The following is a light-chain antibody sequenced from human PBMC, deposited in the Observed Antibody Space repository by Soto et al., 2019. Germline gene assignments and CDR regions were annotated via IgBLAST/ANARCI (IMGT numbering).Light chain of an antibody. J-gene: IGKJ2*01. CDR1: QSISSW. Sequence: DIQMTQSPSTLSASVGDRVTITCRASQSISSWLAWYQQKPGKAPKLLIYEASKLDSGVPSRFSGSRSGTEFTLTISCLQPDDFATYYCLQYKSYSDMYTFGQGTKVDIK. CDR3: LQYKSYSDMYT. V-gene: IGKV1-5*03. CDR2: EAS.